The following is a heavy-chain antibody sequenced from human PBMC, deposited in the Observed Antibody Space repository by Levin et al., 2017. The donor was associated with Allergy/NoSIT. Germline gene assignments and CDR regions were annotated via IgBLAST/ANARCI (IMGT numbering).Heavy chain of an antibody. CDR1: GGSVNSTRYY. Sequence: SETLSLTCSISGGSVNSTRYYWGWICQPPGKGLEWIGNIYYSGNTYYNPSVKSRVTISEDTAKNQLLLNLNSVTAADTAVYYCARSTYVYYYGMDVWGQGTTVTVSS. CDR2: IYYSGNT. D-gene: IGHD2-8*01. J-gene: IGHJ6*02. V-gene: IGHV4-39*01. CDR3: ARSTYVYYYGMDV.